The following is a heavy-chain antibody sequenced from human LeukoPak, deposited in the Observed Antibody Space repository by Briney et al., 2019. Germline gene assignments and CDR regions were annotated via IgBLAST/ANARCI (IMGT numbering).Heavy chain of an antibody. V-gene: IGHV1-69*13. CDR3: ATKTAMVIGRAFDI. Sequence: AASVTVSCKASGYTFTSYGISWVRQAPGQGLEWMGGIIPIFGTANYAQKFQGRVTITADESTSTAYMELSSLRSEDTAVYYCATKTAMVIGRAFDIWGQGTMVTVSS. CDR2: IIPIFGTA. J-gene: IGHJ3*02. D-gene: IGHD5-18*01. CDR1: GYTFTSYG.